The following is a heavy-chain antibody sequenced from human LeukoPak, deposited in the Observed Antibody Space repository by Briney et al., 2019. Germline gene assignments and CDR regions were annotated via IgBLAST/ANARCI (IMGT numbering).Heavy chain of an antibody. CDR2: IIPIFGTA. CDR1: GGTFSSYA. Sequence: GASVKVSCKASGGTFSSYAISWVRQAPGQGREWMGGIIPIFGTANYAQKSQGRVTITTDESTSTAYMELSSLRSEDTAVYYCARVRDQLRYSMAFDIWGQGTMVTVSS. V-gene: IGHV1-69*05. D-gene: IGHD2-2*01. CDR3: ARVRDQLRYSMAFDI. J-gene: IGHJ3*02.